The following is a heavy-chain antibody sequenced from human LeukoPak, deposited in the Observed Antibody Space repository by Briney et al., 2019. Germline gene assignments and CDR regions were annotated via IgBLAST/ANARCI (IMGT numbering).Heavy chain of an antibody. V-gene: IGHV3-33*01. J-gene: IGHJ4*02. CDR1: GFTFSSCG. CDR2: IWYDGSNK. D-gene: IGHD6-13*01. Sequence: PGRSLRLSCAASGFTFSSCGMHWVRQAPGKGLEWVAVIWYDGSNKYYADSVKGRFTISRDNSKNTLYLQMNSLRAEDTAVYYCASDSSSSRAAVDWGQGTLVTVSS. CDR3: ASDSSSSRAAVD.